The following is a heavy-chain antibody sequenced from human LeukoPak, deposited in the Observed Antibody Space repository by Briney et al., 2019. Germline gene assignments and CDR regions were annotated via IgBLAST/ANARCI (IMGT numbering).Heavy chain of an antibody. CDR2: IYYSGST. D-gene: IGHD3-16*01. CDR3: XRGRRGAGLSARYYFDS. J-gene: IGHJ4*02. Sequence: SETLSLTCTVSGGSISSYYWSWIRQPPGKELEWIGNIYYSGSTDYNPSLKSRVTISLDMSKKQFSLKMTSVTAADTAVYYCXRGRRGAGLSARYYFDSWGQGTLVPVSS. V-gene: IGHV4-59*03. CDR1: GGSISSYY.